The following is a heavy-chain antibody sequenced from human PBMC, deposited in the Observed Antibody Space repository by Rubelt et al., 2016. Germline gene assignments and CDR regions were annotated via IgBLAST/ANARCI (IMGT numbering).Heavy chain of an antibody. V-gene: IGHV2-5*02. CDR2: IYWDDDK. Sequence: QPPGKALEWLALIYWDDDKRYSPSLKTRLTITKDTSKSQVVLTMTNMDPVDTATYYCARISVAAAGQPFDYWGQGTLVTVSS. CDR3: ARISVAAAGQPFDY. D-gene: IGHD6-13*01. J-gene: IGHJ4*02.